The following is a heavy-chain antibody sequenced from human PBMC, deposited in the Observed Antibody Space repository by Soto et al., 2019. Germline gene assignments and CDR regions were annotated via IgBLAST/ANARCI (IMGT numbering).Heavy chain of an antibody. V-gene: IGHV1-46*01. J-gene: IGHJ4*02. D-gene: IGHD2-21*02. CDR1: GYTFTRTY. CDR2: INPSGGST. Sequence: ASVKVSWKASGYTFTRTYMYSVRQAPGQGLEWMGIINPSGGSTSYAQKFQGRVTMTRDTSTSTVYMELSSLRSEDTAVYYCCGGDEYYFDYWGQGTLVTVSS. CDR3: CGGDEYYFDY.